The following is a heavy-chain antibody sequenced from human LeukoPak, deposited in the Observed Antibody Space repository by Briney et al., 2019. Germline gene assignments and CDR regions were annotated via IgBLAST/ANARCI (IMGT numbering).Heavy chain of an antibody. Sequence: ASVKVSCKASGYTFTGYYMHWVRQAPGQGLEWMGWINPNSGGTNYAQKFQGRVTMTRDTTISTAYMKLSRLRSDDTAVYYCATYCSGGSCRDAFNIWGQGTMVTVSS. J-gene: IGHJ3*02. CDR1: GYTFTGYY. CDR3: ATYCSGGSCRDAFNI. CDR2: INPNSGGT. V-gene: IGHV1-2*02. D-gene: IGHD2-15*01.